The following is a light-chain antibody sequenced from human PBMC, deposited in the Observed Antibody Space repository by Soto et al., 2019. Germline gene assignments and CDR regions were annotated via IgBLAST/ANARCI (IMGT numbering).Light chain of an antibody. J-gene: IGLJ1*01. CDR1: SSNIGADYD. CDR3: QSYDSSLSGYV. Sequence: QSVLTQPPSVSGAPGQWVTISCTGSSSNIGADYDVHWYQQLPGTAPKLLIYGNSNRPSGVPDRFSGSKSGTSASLAIAGLQAEDEADYYCQSYDSSLSGYVFVTGTKLTVL. V-gene: IGLV1-40*01. CDR2: GNS.